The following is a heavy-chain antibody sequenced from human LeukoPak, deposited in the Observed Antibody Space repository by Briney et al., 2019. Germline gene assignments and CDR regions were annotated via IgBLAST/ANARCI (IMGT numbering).Heavy chain of an antibody. J-gene: IGHJ6*03. D-gene: IGHD2-8*02. CDR2: IYYSGST. Sequence: PSETLSLTCTVSGGSISSYYWSWIRQPPGKGLEWIGYIYYSGSTNYNPSLKSRVTISVDTSKNQFSLKLSSVTAADTAAYYCAREWYWNYYYMDVWGKGTTVTVSS. CDR1: GGSISSYY. V-gene: IGHV4-59*12. CDR3: AREWYWNYYYMDV.